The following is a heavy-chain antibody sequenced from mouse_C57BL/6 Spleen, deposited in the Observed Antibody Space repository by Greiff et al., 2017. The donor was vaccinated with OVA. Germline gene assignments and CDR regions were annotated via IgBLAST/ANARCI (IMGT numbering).Heavy chain of an antibody. CDR1: GFTFSSYA. D-gene: IGHD4-1*01. V-gene: IGHV5-4*01. CDR3: ARGWDGSFAY. J-gene: IGHJ3*01. Sequence: EVQLVESGGGLVKPGGSLKLSCAASGFTFSSYAMSWVRQTPEKRLEWVATISDGGSYTYYPDNVKGRFTISRDNAKNNLYLQMSHLKSEDTAMYYCARGWDGSFAYWGQGTLVTVSA. CDR2: ISDGGSYT.